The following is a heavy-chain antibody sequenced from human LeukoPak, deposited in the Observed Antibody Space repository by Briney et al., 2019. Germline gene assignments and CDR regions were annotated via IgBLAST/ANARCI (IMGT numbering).Heavy chain of an antibody. CDR3: ARISLGAIWGYYYGMDV. CDR2: IIPIFDTA. V-gene: IGHV1-69*13. J-gene: IGHJ6*02. CDR1: GDTFSSYS. Sequence: SVKVSCKASGDTFSSYSISWVRQAPGQGLEWMGGIIPIFDTADYAQKFQGRVTITADESTSTAYMELSSLRSEDTAVFYCARISLGAIWGYYYGMDVWGQGTTVTVSS. D-gene: IGHD1-26*01.